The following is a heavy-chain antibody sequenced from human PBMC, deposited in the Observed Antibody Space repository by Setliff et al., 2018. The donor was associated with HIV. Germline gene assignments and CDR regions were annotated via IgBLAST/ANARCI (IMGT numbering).Heavy chain of an antibody. Sequence: GGSLRLSCVASKFIFSSYSMSWVRQAPGKGLEWVANIKQDGSEKYYVDSVKGRFTISRDTSKNSLYLQMNSLRTDDSALYYCVRNGAWFGGYYYYGMDVWGQGTTVT. V-gene: IGHV3-7*03. CDR1: KFIFSSYS. D-gene: IGHD3-10*01. J-gene: IGHJ6*02. CDR2: IKQDGSEK. CDR3: VRNGAWFGGYYYYGMDV.